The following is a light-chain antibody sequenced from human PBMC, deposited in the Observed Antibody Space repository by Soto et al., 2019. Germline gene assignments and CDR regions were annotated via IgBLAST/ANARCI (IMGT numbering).Light chain of an antibody. J-gene: IGLJ7*01. V-gene: IGLV4-69*01. CDR3: QTWGTGSAIVV. Sequence: QPVLTQSPSASASLGASVKLTCTLSSGHSNYAIAWHQQQPEKGPRYLMKVNSGGSHLKGDGIPDRFSGSSSGAERYLFIASLQSEDEADSYCQTWGTGSAIVVFGGGTQLTVL. CDR1: SGHSNYA. CDR2: VNSGGSH.